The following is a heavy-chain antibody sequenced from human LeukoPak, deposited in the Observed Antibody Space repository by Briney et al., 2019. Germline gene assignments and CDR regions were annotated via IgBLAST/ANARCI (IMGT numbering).Heavy chain of an antibody. D-gene: IGHD3-16*01. CDR1: GFTFSSYA. J-gene: IGHJ4*02. Sequence: GGSLRLSCAASGFTFSSYAMSWVRQAPGKGLEWVSAISGSGGSTYYADSVKGRYTISRDNSKNTLYLQMNSLRAEDTAVYYCANSGGFMIPQTYWGQGTLVTVSS. V-gene: IGHV3-23*01. CDR2: ISGSGGST. CDR3: ANSGGFMIPQTY.